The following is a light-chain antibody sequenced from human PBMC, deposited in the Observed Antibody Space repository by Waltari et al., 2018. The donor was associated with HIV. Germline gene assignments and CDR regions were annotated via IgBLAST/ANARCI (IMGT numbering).Light chain of an antibody. Sequence: DIVMTQSPDSLVVSLGERATINCKSSQSVLYSSNNKNYLAWYQQKPGQPPKLLIYWASTRESGDPDRFSGSGSGTDFTLTISSLQAEDVAVYYCQQYYSTPFTFGGGTKVEIK. CDR2: WAS. CDR3: QQYYSTPFT. V-gene: IGKV4-1*01. J-gene: IGKJ4*01. CDR1: QSVLYSSNNKNY.